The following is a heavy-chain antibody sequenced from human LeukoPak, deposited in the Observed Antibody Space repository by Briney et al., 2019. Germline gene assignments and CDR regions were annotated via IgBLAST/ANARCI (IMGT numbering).Heavy chain of an antibody. Sequence: SVKVSCKASGGTFSSYAISWVRQAPGQGLEWMGGIIPIFGTANYAQKFQGRVTITADKSTSTAYMELSSLRSEDTAVYYCARLYNWNYVPGKKYNWFDPWGQGTLVTVSS. J-gene: IGHJ5*02. CDR1: GGTFSSYA. V-gene: IGHV1-69*06. CDR3: ARLYNWNYVPGKKYNWFDP. CDR2: IIPIFGTA. D-gene: IGHD1-7*01.